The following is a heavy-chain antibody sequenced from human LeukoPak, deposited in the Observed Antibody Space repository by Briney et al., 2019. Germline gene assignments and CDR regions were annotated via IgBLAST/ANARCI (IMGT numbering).Heavy chain of an antibody. CDR2: IYSGGST. V-gene: IGHV3-66*01. J-gene: IGHJ4*02. Sequence: PGGSLRLSCAASGFTVSSNYMSWIRQAPGKGLEWVSVIYSGGSTYYADSVKGRFTISRDNSKNTLYLQMNSLRAEDTAVYYCARSGGWFGELFFDYWGQGTLVTVSS. D-gene: IGHD3-10*01. CDR1: GFTVSSNY. CDR3: ARSGGWFGELFFDY.